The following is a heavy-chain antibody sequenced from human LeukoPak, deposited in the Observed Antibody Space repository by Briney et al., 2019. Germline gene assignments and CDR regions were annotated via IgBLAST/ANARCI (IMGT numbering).Heavy chain of an antibody. V-gene: IGHV1-18*01. Sequence: GASVKVSCKASGCTFTSYIITWVRQAPGQGREWMGWISAYNANTHYAQNLQGRVTMTTDTSASTAYMELRSLTADDTAVYYCARVRAGVSDMGYYFNYMDVWGKGTTVTVSS. CDR1: GCTFTSYI. J-gene: IGHJ6*03. CDR3: ARVRAGVSDMGYYFNYMDV. CDR2: ISAYNANT. D-gene: IGHD3-9*01.